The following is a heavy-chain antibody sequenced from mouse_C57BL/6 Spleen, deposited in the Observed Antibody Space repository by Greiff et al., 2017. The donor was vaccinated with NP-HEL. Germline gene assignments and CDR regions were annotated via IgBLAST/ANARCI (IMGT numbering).Heavy chain of an antibody. CDR3: ARAGEDYGSSHGYYDV. J-gene: IGHJ1*03. D-gene: IGHD1-1*01. V-gene: IGHV1-69*01. Sequence: QVQLQQPGAELVMPGASVKLSCKASGYTFTSYWMHWVKQRPGQGLEWIGEIDPSDSDTNYNRKFKGKATLTVDKSSSTAYMQLSSLTSEDSAVYYCARAGEDYGSSHGYYDVWGTGTTVTVSS. CDR2: IDPSDSDT. CDR1: GYTFTSYW.